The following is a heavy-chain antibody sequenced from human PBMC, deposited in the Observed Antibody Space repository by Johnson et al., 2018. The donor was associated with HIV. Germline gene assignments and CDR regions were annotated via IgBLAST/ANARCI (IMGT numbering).Heavy chain of an antibody. J-gene: IGHJ3*02. CDR2: INTDGSVT. CDR1: GFTFSSYA. Sequence: MQLVESGGGLVQPGGSLRLSCAASGFTFSSYAMSWVRQAPGKGLEWVSRINTDGSVTTYADSVRGRFTISRDNAKNTLYLQMNSLRAEDTAVYYCVRRPFGAAPGADTFDIWGQGTMVTVSS. V-gene: IGHV3-74*02. D-gene: IGHD6-13*01. CDR3: VRRPFGAAPGADTFDI.